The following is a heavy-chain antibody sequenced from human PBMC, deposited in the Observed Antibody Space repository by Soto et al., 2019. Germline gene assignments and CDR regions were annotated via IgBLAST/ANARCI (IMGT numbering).Heavy chain of an antibody. D-gene: IGHD2-15*01. J-gene: IGHJ4*02. Sequence: QVQLQESGPGLVKPSETLSLTCTVSGGSISSYYWSWIRQPPGKGLEWMGYIYYSGSTNYNPSLKRRVTISVDPSKNQFSLKLSSVTAADTAVYYCARERGYCSGGSCYSEYDWGQGTLVTVSS. V-gene: IGHV4-59*01. CDR2: IYYSGST. CDR1: GGSISSYY. CDR3: ARERGYCSGGSCYSEYD.